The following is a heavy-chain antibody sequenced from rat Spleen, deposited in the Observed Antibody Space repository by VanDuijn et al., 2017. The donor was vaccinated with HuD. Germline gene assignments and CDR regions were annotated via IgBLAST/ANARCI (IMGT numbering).Heavy chain of an antibody. D-gene: IGHD3-1*01. V-gene: IGHV5-29*01. CDR1: GFTFSDYY. CDR2: ISYDGSST. Sequence: EVQLVESDGGLVQPGRSLKLSCAASGFTFSDYYMAWVRQAPTKGLEWVATISYDGSSTYYRDSVKGRFTISRDNAKSTLYLQMNSLRSEDTATYYCARQGGTQDYWGQGVMVTVSA. J-gene: IGHJ2*01. CDR3: ARQGGTQDY.